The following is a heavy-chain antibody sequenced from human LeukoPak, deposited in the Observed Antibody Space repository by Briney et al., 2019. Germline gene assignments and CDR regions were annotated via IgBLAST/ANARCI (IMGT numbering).Heavy chain of an antibody. D-gene: IGHD6-13*01. CDR3: AKDGHKGSTWSGAFDI. Sequence: GGSLRLSCAASGFTFSNYAMNWVRQAPGKGLEWVSAISGSGGDTYYADSVKGRFTISRDNSKNTLYVQMNSLRADDTAVYYCAKDGHKGSTWSGAFDIWGQGTMVTVSS. V-gene: IGHV3-23*01. J-gene: IGHJ3*02. CDR2: ISGSGGDT. CDR1: GFTFSNYA.